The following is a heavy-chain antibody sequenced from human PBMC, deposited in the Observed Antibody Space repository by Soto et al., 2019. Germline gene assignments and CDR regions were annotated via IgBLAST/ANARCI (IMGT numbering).Heavy chain of an antibody. CDR3: AKDYASTWYWYFDP. CDR1: GXTFSSYT. CDR2: ITSGGISI. J-gene: IGHJ5*02. D-gene: IGHD6-13*01. Sequence: GSLRLSCAGSGXTFSSYTMNWVRQAPGKGLEWVSSITSGGISIFYADSVKGRFTISRDNSKNTLYLHMNSLGAEDTAVYFCAKDYASTWYWYFDPWGQGTLGTVS. V-gene: IGHV3-21*04.